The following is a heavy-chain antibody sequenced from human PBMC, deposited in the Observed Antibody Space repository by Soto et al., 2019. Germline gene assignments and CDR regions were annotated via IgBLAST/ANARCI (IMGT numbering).Heavy chain of an antibody. J-gene: IGHJ6*02. D-gene: IGHD1-26*01. Sequence: PGKGLEWIGEIYHSGSTNYNPSLKSRVTISVDKSKNQFSLKLSSVTAADTAVYYCEKARYLGYYGMDVWGHGTTVTVSS. CDR3: EKARYLGYYGMDV. V-gene: IGHV4-4*02. CDR2: IYHSGST.